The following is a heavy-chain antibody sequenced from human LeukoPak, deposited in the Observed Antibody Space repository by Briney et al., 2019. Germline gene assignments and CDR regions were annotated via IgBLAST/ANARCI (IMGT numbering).Heavy chain of an antibody. CDR1: GFSFSDYG. CDR2: IRYDGTGQ. CDR3: ARGNSNGFDI. J-gene: IGHJ3*02. D-gene: IGHD1-7*01. V-gene: IGHV3-30*02. Sequence: GGSLRLSCAASGFSFSDYGMDWVRQAPGKGLEWVSFIRYDGTGQYYADSVKGRLTISRDNSKNMLYLQLNSLRPDDTAVYYCARGNSNGFDIWGQGTMVTVSS.